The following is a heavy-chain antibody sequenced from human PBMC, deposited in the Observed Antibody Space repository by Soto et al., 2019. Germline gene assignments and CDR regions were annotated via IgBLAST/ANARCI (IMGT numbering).Heavy chain of an antibody. CDR1: GFTFSSYA. CDR2: ISGSGGST. Sequence: EVQLLESGGGLVQPGGSLRLSCAASGFTFSSYAMSWVRQAPGKGLEWVSAISGSGGSTYYADSVKGRFTISRDNSKNTLYLQMNSLRAEDTAVYYCAKRPGADEEPAPHGGWFDPWGQGTLVTVSS. D-gene: IGHD2-2*01. J-gene: IGHJ5*02. CDR3: AKRPGADEEPAPHGGWFDP. V-gene: IGHV3-23*01.